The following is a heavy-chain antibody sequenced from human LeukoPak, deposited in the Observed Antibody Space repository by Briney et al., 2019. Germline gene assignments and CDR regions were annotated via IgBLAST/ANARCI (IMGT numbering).Heavy chain of an antibody. V-gene: IGHV3-30-3*01. Sequence: TGGSLRLSCAASGFTFSSYAMRWVRQAPGKGLEWVAVISYDGSNKYYADSVKGRFTITRDNSKNTLYLQMNSLRAEDTAVYYCAGESRPDAFDIWGQGTMVTVSS. CDR1: GFTFSSYA. CDR3: AGESRPDAFDI. J-gene: IGHJ3*02. CDR2: ISYDGSNK.